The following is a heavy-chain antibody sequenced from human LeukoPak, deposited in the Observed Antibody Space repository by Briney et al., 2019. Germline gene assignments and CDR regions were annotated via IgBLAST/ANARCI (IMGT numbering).Heavy chain of an antibody. J-gene: IGHJ4*02. Sequence: ASVKVSCKTSGYTFSDYYIHWVRQAPGQGLEWMGWINPNSGETKSAQKFQGRVTMTGDTSISTAYMELRRVTSDDTAVYYCARDRDYSNTERGFDSWVQGTLVTVSS. CDR2: INPNSGET. CDR3: ARDRDYSNTERGFDS. V-gene: IGHV1-2*02. D-gene: IGHD4-11*01. CDR1: GYTFSDYY.